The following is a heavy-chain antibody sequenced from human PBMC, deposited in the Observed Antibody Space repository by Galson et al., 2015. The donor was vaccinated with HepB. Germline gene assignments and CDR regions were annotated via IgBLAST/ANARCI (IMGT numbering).Heavy chain of an antibody. CDR2: IKQDGSEK. CDR3: ARDFVAGPWWFDP. D-gene: IGHD6-19*01. CDR1: GSTFSSYW. J-gene: IGHJ5*02. V-gene: IGHV3-7*03. Sequence: SLRLSCAASGSTFSSYWMSWVRQGPGKGLEWVATIKQDGSEKSYVDSVKGRFTISRDNAKNSLFLQMNSLRAEDTAVYYCARDFVAGPWWFDPWGQGTLVTVSS.